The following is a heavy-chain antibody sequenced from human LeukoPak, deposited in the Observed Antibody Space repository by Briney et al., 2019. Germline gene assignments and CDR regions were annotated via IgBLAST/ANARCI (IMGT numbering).Heavy chain of an antibody. Sequence: GSLRLSCAASGFTFSSYAMSWVRQAPGKGLEWVANIKQDGSEKYYVDFVKGRFTISRDNAKNSLYLQMNSLRAEDTAVYYCATYDYWGQGTLVTVSS. V-gene: IGHV3-7*01. J-gene: IGHJ4*02. CDR1: GFTFSSYA. CDR2: IKQDGSEK. CDR3: ATYDY.